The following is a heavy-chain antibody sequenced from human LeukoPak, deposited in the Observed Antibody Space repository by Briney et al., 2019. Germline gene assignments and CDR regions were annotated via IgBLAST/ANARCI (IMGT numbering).Heavy chain of an antibody. CDR2: INHSGST. CDR3: ARRYGSGSYNWFDP. D-gene: IGHD3-10*01. V-gene: IGHV4-34*01. CDR1: GGSFSGYY. J-gene: IGHJ5*02. Sequence: SETLSLTCAVYGGSFSGYYCSWIRQPPGKGLEWIGEINHSGSTNYNPSLKSRVTISVDTSKNQFSLRLSSVTAADTAVYYCARRYGSGSYNWFDPWGQGTLVTVSS.